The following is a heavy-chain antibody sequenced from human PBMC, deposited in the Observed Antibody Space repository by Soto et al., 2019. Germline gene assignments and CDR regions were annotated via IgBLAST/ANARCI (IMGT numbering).Heavy chain of an antibody. Sequence: GVSLRLSCSASGFTFSSYWMSWVRQAPGKGLEWVANIKQDGSEKYYVDSVKGRFTISRDNAKNSLYLQMNSLRAEDTAVYYCASLVGYCSGGSCSSQFDYWGQGTLVTVSS. CDR3: ASLVGYCSGGSCSSQFDY. V-gene: IGHV3-7*01. D-gene: IGHD2-15*01. CDR2: IKQDGSEK. J-gene: IGHJ4*02. CDR1: GFTFSSYW.